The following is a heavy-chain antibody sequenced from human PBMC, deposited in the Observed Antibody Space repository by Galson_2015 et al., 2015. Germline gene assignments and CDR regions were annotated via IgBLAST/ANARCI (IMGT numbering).Heavy chain of an antibody. Sequence: SVKVSCKASGYTFTSYDINWVRQATGQGLEWMGWMNPNSGNTGYAQKFQGRVTMTRNTSISTAYMELSSLRSEDTAVYYCALEYRLLEDYYGSPGPWGQGTLVTVSS. CDR3: ALEYRLLEDYYGSPGP. D-gene: IGHD3-10*01. J-gene: IGHJ5*02. CDR1: GYTFTSYD. CDR2: MNPNSGNT. V-gene: IGHV1-8*01.